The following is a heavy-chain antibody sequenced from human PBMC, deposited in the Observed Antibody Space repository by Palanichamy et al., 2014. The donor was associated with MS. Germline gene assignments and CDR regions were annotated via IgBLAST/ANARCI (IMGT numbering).Heavy chain of an antibody. CDR1: GGTFSSYA. V-gene: IGHV1-69*06. CDR3: ARGSYYGSGFGGDY. J-gene: IGHJ4*02. CDR2: IIPIFGTA. Sequence: QVQLVQSGAEVKKPGSSVKVSCKASGGTFSSYAISWVRQAPGQGLEWMGGIIPIFGTANYAQKFQGRVTITADKSTSTAYMELSSLRSEDTAVYYCARGSYYGSGFGGDYWGQGTLVTVSS. D-gene: IGHD3-10*01.